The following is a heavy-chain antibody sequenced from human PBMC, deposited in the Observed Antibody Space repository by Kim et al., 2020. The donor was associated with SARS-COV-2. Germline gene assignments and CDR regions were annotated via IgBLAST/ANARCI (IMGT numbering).Heavy chain of an antibody. J-gene: IGHJ4*02. CDR2: INHSGST. CDR1: GGSFSGYY. CDR3: ASGETCSGGSCYTDGDSNFDY. D-gene: IGHD2-15*01. V-gene: IGHV4-34*01. Sequence: SETLSLTCAVYGGSFSGYYWSWIRQPPGKGLEWIGEINHSGSTNYNPSLKSRVTISVDTSKNQFSLKLSSVTAADTAVYYCASGETCSGGSCYTDGDSNFDYWGQGTLVTVSS.